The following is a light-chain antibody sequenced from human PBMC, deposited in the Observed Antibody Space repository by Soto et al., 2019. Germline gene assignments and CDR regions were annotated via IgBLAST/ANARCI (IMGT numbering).Light chain of an antibody. Sequence: EIVLTQSPATLSLSPGERATLSCRASQSVSSYLAWYQQKPGQAPRLLIYDASNRATAIPARFSGSGSGTDFTRTISSLEPEDFAVYYCQQRRGTFGGGTKVEIK. J-gene: IGKJ4*01. CDR3: QQRRGT. V-gene: IGKV3-11*01. CDR1: QSVSSY. CDR2: DAS.